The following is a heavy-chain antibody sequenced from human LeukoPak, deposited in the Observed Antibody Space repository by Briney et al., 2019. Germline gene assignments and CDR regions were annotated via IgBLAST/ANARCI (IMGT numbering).Heavy chain of an antibody. CDR3: ARLRHYYDSTGYPLYFFDY. J-gene: IGHJ4*02. CDR2: IYSSGNT. Sequence: SETLSLTCTVSGASISSYYWSWIRQPPGKGLEWIGYIYSSGNTDYNPSLKSRVTISVDTSKSQLSLKLSSVTAADTAVYYCARLRHYYDSTGYPLYFFDYWGQGTLVTVSS. CDR1: GASISSYY. V-gene: IGHV4-4*09. D-gene: IGHD3-22*01.